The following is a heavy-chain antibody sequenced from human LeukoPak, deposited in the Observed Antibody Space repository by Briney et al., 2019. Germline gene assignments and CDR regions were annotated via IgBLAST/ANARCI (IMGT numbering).Heavy chain of an antibody. D-gene: IGHD6-6*01. CDR1: EFTFSTYA. CDR3: ARQGSSLYYFQTYMDV. CDR2: ISSDGSDK. Sequence: PGGSLRLSCEASEFTFSTYAMHWVRQAPGKGLEWVAVISSDGSDKYYADSVTGRFAISRDIPKNTLYLRMNSLKVEDTAVYFCARQGSSLYYFQTYMDVWGKGTTVTVSS. V-gene: IGHV3-30*01. J-gene: IGHJ6*03.